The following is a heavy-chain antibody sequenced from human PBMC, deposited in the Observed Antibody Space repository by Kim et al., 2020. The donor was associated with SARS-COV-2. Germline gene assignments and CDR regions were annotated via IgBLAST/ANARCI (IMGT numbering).Heavy chain of an antibody. V-gene: IGHV3-23*01. Sequence: GGSLRLSCAASGFTFSSYAMSWVRQAPGKGLEWVSAISGSGGSTYYADSVKGRFTISRDNSKNTLYLQMNSLRAEDTAVYYCAKQVGDGGTPPSDYWGQGTLVTVSS. CDR3: AKQVGDGGTPPSDY. CDR1: GFTFSSYA. CDR2: ISGSGGST. D-gene: IGHD1-26*01. J-gene: IGHJ4*02.